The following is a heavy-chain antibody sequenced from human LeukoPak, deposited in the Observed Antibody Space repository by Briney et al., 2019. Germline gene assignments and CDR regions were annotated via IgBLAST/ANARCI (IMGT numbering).Heavy chain of an antibody. CDR2: IYYSGST. Sequence: SETLSLTCTVSGDSISTSSYYWGWIRQPPGKGLKWLGSIYYSGSTYYNPSLKSRVTISVDTSKNQFSLNLYSVTAAETAVFYCARSYYYDYRQIDYWGQGTLVTVSS. CDR1: GDSISTSSYY. V-gene: IGHV4-39*01. D-gene: IGHD3-22*01. J-gene: IGHJ4*02. CDR3: ARSYYYDYRQIDY.